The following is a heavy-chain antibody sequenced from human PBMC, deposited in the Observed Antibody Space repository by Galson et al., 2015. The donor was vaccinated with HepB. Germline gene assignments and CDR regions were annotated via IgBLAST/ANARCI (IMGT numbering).Heavy chain of an antibody. CDR3: ARGFYFFGSGSFTNSPWLDP. CDR1: GGSIRSGGYS. V-gene: IGHV4-30-2*01. CDR2: IYYSGHA. Sequence: TLSLTCALSGGSIRSGGYSWSWIRQPPGKGLEWIGYIYYSGHAHYNPSLRGRVDMSVDGSRNHFSLNLTSVTAADTAVYYCARGFYFFGSGSFTNSPWLDPWGQGALVIVSS. D-gene: IGHD3-10*01. J-gene: IGHJ5*02.